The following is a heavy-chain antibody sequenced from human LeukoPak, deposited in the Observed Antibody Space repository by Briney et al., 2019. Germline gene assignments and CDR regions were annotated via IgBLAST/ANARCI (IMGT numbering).Heavy chain of an antibody. V-gene: IGHV1-2*02. J-gene: IGHJ6*03. CDR3: ARDGITGITMVRGVIYYYYYMDV. D-gene: IGHD3-10*01. CDR1: GYTFTGYY. Sequence: GASVKVSCKASGYTFTGYYMHWVRQAPGQGLEWMGWINPNSGGTNYAQKFQGRVTMTRDTSISTAYMELSRLRSDDTAVYYCARDGITGITMVRGVIYYYYYMDVWGKGTTVTISS. CDR2: INPNSGGT.